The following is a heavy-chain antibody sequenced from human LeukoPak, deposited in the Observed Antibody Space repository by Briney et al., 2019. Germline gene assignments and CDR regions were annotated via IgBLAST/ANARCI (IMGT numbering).Heavy chain of an antibody. CDR2: ISSLSGTI. J-gene: IGHJ4*02. Sequence: PGGSLRLSCAASGFTFSSYSMNWVRQAPGKGLEWVSYISSLSGTINYADAVKGRFTISRDNSKNTFYLSMNSLRAEDTATYYCARDLGWLQLCFGGQGTLVTVSS. D-gene: IGHD5-12*01. CDR1: GFTFSSYS. CDR3: ARDLGWLQLCF. V-gene: IGHV3-48*01.